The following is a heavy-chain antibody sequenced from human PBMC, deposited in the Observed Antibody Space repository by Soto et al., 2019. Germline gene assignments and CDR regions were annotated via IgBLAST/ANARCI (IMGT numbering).Heavy chain of an antibody. CDR1: GFTFSTYA. CDR2: IRGSGAST. CDR3: AKDYYYDSSRYASPDY. D-gene: IGHD3-22*01. J-gene: IGHJ4*02. V-gene: IGHV3-23*01. Sequence: GGSLRLSCAASGFTFSTYAMTWVRQVPGKGLEWVSAIRGSGASTYYADSVKGRFTISRDNSKNTLFLQMNSLRVEDTALYYCAKDYYYDSSRYASPDYRGRGTLVTGSS.